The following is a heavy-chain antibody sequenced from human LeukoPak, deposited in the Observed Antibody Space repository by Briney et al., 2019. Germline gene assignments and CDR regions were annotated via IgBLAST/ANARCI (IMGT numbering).Heavy chain of an antibody. Sequence: AASVKVSCKASGYTFTSYYMHWVRQAPGQGLEWMGIINPSGGSTSYAQKFQGRVTMTRDTSTSTVYMELSSLRSEDTAVYYCARATLKMEDYSSSPDPIAFDIWGQGTMVTVSS. CDR1: GYTFTSYY. CDR3: ARATLKMEDYSSSPDPIAFDI. J-gene: IGHJ3*02. CDR2: INPSGGST. V-gene: IGHV1-46*01. D-gene: IGHD6-6*01.